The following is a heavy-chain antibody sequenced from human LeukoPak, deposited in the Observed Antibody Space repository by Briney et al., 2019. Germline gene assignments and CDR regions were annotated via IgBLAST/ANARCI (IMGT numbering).Heavy chain of an antibody. Sequence: SETLSLTCTVSGGSISSYYWIWIRQPPGKGLEWIGYIYYSGSTNYNPSLKGRVTISVDTSKNQFSLKLSSVTAADTAVYYCARHLGQAVTTVDYWGQGTLVTVSS. CDR1: GGSISSYY. J-gene: IGHJ4*02. CDR3: ARHLGQAVTTVDY. V-gene: IGHV4-59*01. CDR2: IYYSGST. D-gene: IGHD4-17*01.